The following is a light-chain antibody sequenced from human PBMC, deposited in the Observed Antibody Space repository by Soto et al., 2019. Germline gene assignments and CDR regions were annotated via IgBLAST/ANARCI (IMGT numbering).Light chain of an antibody. Sequence: QLVLTQPPSASGTPGQRVTISCSGSSSNIGTNTVNWYQQLPGTAPKLLIYNNNQRPSGVPDRFSGSKSGTSASLAISGLQSEDEADYYCAAWDGSLNGVVFGGGTKLTVL. CDR2: NNN. J-gene: IGLJ2*01. CDR1: SSNIGTNT. CDR3: AAWDGSLNGVV. V-gene: IGLV1-44*01.